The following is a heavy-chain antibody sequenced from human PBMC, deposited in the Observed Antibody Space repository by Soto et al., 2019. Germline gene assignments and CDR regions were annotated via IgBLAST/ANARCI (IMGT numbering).Heavy chain of an antibody. CDR2: IYYSGST. CDR1: GGSISSGNYY. D-gene: IGHD5-18*01. V-gene: IGHV4-30-4*01. J-gene: IGHJ5*02. Sequence: QVQLRESGPGLVKPSQTLSLTCTVSGGSISSGNYYWSWIRQPPGKGLEWIGYIYYSGSTYYNPSLRSRVTITLDTSKHRFYLKLTSVTAADTAVYYCARVNYPHYTPMVWFDPWGQGTLVTVSS. CDR3: ARVNYPHYTPMVWFDP.